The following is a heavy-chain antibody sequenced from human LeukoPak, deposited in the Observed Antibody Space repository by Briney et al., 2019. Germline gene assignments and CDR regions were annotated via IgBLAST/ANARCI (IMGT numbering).Heavy chain of an antibody. Sequence: QPGGSLRLSCAASGFTFNTLAMSWVRQAPGKGLEWVSIISSGGVYEYYADSVKGRFTISRDNSKNTLYLQLNSLRTEDTAVYYCARDSTYYYDSGSSGPHYFDNWGQGTLVTVSS. V-gene: IGHV3-30*01. CDR1: GFTFNTLA. CDR2: ISSGGVYE. CDR3: ARDSTYYYDSGSSGPHYFDN. D-gene: IGHD3-10*01. J-gene: IGHJ4*02.